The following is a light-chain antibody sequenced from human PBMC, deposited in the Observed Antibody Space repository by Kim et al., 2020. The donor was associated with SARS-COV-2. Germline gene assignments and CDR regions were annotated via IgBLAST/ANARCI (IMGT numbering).Light chain of an antibody. J-gene: IGKJ1*01. V-gene: IGKV1-39*01. Sequence: DIQMTQSPSSLSAYVRDTVTITCRASQTISRFVNWYQQKPGQAPKLLIFAASNLQSGVSSRFSGSGSGTDFILTITRLQPEDSATYYCQQSYTTPRTFGQGTKVDIK. CDR3: QQSYTTPRT. CDR2: AAS. CDR1: QTISRF.